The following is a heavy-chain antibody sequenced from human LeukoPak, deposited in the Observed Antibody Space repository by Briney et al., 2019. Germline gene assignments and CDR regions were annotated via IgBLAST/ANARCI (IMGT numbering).Heavy chain of an antibody. D-gene: IGHD2-15*01. Sequence: GGSLRLSCAASGFTFSSYGIHWVRQAPGKGLEWVAFIRFDGSNTYYADSVKGRFTISRDNSKNTLYLQMNSLRAEDTAVYYCARSAYCSGGSCYVYYYYYMDVWGKGTTVTVSS. CDR2: IRFDGSNT. V-gene: IGHV3-30*02. J-gene: IGHJ6*03. CDR3: ARSAYCSGGSCYVYYYYYMDV. CDR1: GFTFSSYG.